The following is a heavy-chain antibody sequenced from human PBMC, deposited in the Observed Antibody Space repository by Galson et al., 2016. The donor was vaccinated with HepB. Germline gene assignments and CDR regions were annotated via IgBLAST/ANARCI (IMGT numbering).Heavy chain of an antibody. CDR2: INAANGDT. Sequence: SVKVSCKASGYTFTSYNVHWVRQAPGQGLEWMGWINAANGDTKYSQKLQGRGTITWDTSANTAYMELSSLRSEDTAVYYCARGHIVATADYYYYGLDVWGQGTTVTVSS. J-gene: IGHJ6*02. V-gene: IGHV1-3*01. D-gene: IGHD5-12*01. CDR1: GYTFTSYN. CDR3: ARGHIVATADYYYYGLDV.